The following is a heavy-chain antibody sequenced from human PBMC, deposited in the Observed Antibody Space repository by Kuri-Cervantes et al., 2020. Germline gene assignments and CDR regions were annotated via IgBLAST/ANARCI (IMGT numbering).Heavy chain of an antibody. CDR3: ARGGYSYGYYFDY. Sequence: GSLRLSCTASGGSISSYYWSWIRQPPGKGLEWIGYIYYSGSTNYNPSLKSRVTISVDTSKNQFSLKLSSVTAADTAVYYCARGGYSYGYYFDYWGQGTLVTVSS. D-gene: IGHD5-18*01. V-gene: IGHV4-59*01. CDR2: IYYSGST. CDR1: GGSISSYY. J-gene: IGHJ4*02.